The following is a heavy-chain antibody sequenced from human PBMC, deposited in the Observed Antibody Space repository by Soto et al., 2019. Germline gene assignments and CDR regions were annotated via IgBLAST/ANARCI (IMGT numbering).Heavy chain of an antibody. D-gene: IGHD3-3*01. CDR2: INSDGSST. V-gene: IGHV3-74*01. CDR1: GFTFISYW. Sequence: WGSLRLSCAASGFTFISYWIHLFRQSPVKWLVWVSRINSDGSSTSYADSVKGRFTISRDNGKNTLYLQMNSLRVEDTAVYYCARARYDFWSGYSDAFDIWGQGTMVTVSS. CDR3: ARARYDFWSGYSDAFDI. J-gene: IGHJ3*02.